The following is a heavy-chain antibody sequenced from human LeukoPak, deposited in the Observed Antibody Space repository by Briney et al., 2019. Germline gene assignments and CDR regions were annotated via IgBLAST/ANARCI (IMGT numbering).Heavy chain of an antibody. D-gene: IGHD3-10*01. V-gene: IGHV1-2*02. CDR3: ARPSGGSGRWGDNWFDP. CDR2: INLNSGGT. J-gene: IGHJ5*02. CDR1: GYTFTGSY. Sequence: GASVKVSCKASGYTFTGSYMHWVRLAPGQGLEWVGWINLNSGGTNYAQKFQGRVTMTRDTSISTAYMELSSLRSDDTAVYYCARPSGGSGRWGDNWFDPWGQGTLVTVSS.